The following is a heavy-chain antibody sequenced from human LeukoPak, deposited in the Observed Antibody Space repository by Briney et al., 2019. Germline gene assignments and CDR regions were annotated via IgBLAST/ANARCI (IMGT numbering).Heavy chain of an antibody. D-gene: IGHD5/OR15-5a*01. CDR2: INHSGST. Sequence: SETLSLTCAVYGGSFSGYYWSWIRQPPGKGLEWIGEINHSGSTNYNPSLKSRVTISVDTSKNQCSLKLSSVTAADTAVYYCARGHLVSNAFDIWGQGTMVTVSS. J-gene: IGHJ3*02. CDR3: ARGHLVSNAFDI. CDR1: GGSFSGYY. V-gene: IGHV4-34*01.